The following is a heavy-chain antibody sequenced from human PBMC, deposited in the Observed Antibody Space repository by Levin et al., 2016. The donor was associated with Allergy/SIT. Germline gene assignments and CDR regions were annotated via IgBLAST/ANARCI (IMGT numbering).Heavy chain of an antibody. D-gene: IGHD5-18*01. J-gene: IGHJ4*02. V-gene: IGHV3-21*01. CDR2: ISTSSSYI. CDR3: ARDGYSFAY. CDR1: GFTFSSYS. Sequence: GGSLRLSCAASGFTFSSYSMNWVRQAPGKGLEWVSSISTSSSYIYYADSVRGRFTISRDNANGSVYLQMNSLRLEDTAVYICARDGYSFAYWGLGIPVTVSS.